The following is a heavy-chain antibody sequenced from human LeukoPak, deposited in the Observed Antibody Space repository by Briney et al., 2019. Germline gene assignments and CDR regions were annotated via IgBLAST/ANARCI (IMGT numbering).Heavy chain of an antibody. CDR1: GFTFSSYA. V-gene: IGHV3-30-3*01. D-gene: IGHD6-13*01. J-gene: IGHJ4*02. CDR3: AAGIAAAGSFDY. CDR2: ISYDGSNK. Sequence: PGGSLRLSCAASGFTFSSYAMHWVRQAPGKGLEWVAVISYDGSNKYYADSVKGRFTISRDNSKNTLYLQMNSLRAEDTAVYYCAAGIAAAGSFDYWGQGTLVTVSS.